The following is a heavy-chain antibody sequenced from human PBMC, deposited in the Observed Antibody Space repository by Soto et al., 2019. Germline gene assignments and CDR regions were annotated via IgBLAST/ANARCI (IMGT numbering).Heavy chain of an antibody. CDR1: GGSISSSSYY. V-gene: IGHV4-39*07. CDR2: IYYSGST. CDR3: AGGEWELPNFDY. J-gene: IGHJ4*02. Sequence: SETLSLTCTVSGGSISSSSYYWGWIRQPPGKGLEWIGSIYYSGSTYYNPSLKSRVTISVDTSKNQFSLKLSSVAAADTAVYYCAGGEWELPNFDYWGQGTLVTVSS. D-gene: IGHD1-26*01.